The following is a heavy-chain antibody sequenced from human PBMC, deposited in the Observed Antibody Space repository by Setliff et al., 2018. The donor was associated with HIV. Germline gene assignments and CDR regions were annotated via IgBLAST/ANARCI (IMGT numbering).Heavy chain of an antibody. D-gene: IGHD1-1*01. V-gene: IGHV3-7*03. CDR2: IKYDGSEK. J-gene: IGHJ6*02. CDR1: GFTFSSYW. Sequence: GGSLRLSCAASGFTFSSYWMSWVRQAPGKGLEWVANIKYDGSEKYYVGSVKGRFTISRDNAKNSLYLQMNSLRVEDTAVYHCAKLLEYDYGMDVWGRGTTVTVSS. CDR3: AKLLEYDYGMDV.